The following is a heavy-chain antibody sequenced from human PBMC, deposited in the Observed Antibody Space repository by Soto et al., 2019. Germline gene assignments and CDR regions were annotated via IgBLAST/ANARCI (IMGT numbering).Heavy chain of an antibody. Sequence: SETLSLTCSVSGASINNFAYYWGWIRQPPGKGLEWIGTVYYNENTYYNPSLKSRVAISVDTAKNQFSLNLRSVTAAGTAIYFCARRERYYGSPGWFDPWGQGTLVTVSS. CDR3: ARRERYYGSPGWFDP. CDR1: GASINNFAYY. J-gene: IGHJ5*01. D-gene: IGHD3-10*01. V-gene: IGHV4-39*01. CDR2: VYYNENT.